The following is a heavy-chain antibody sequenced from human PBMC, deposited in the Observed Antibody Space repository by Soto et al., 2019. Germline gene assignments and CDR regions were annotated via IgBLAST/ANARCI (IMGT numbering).Heavy chain of an antibody. D-gene: IGHD6-19*01. CDR3: ARGLEGSGWSVAY. CDR2: IYYSGST. CDR1: GGSISSYY. Sequence: SETLSLTCTVSGGSISSYYWSWIRQPPGQGLEWIGYIYYSGSTNYNPSLKSRVTISVDTSKNQFSLKLSSVTAADTAVYYCARGLEGSGWSVAYWGQGTLVTVS. J-gene: IGHJ4*02. V-gene: IGHV4-59*12.